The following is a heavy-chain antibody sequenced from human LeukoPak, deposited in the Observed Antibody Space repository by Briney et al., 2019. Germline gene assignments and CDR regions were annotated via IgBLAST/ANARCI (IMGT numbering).Heavy chain of an antibody. CDR1: GGSISSYY. Sequence: SETLSLTCTVSGGSISSYYWSWIRQPPGKGLEWIGYIYYSGSTNYNPSLKSRVTISVDTSKNQFSLKLSSVTAADTAVYYCARSAVAATWWFDPWGQGTLVTVSS. D-gene: IGHD2-15*01. J-gene: IGHJ5*02. V-gene: IGHV4-59*01. CDR2: IYYSGST. CDR3: ARSAVAATWWFDP.